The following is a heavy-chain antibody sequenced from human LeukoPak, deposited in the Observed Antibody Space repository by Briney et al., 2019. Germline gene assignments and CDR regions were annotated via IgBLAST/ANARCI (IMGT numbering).Heavy chain of an antibody. CDR3: VRLRRNSDTSGYYYYYDF. D-gene: IGHD3-22*01. CDR2: ISVGSNYI. Sequence: PGGSLRLSCVAYGYTCSSFSINWVRQAPGQGLEGVSSISVGSNYIYYADSVRGRFSSSRDDARGSLFLQMNSLRAEDTAVYYCVRLRRNSDTSGYYYYYDFWGQGTRVTVSS. CDR1: GYTCSSFS. V-gene: IGHV3-21*01. J-gene: IGHJ4*02.